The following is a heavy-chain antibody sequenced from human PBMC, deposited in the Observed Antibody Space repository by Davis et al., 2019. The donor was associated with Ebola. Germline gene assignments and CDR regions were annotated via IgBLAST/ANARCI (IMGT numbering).Heavy chain of an antibody. CDR2: IGGDGGDR. Sequence: PGGSLRLSCAASGFTFSTHWIHWVRQAPGKGLEWLTYIGGDGGDRNYVDSVRSRFSISRDNSGNTLYLEMNDLRAEDTAVYYCARDREPYSSFDAFDIWGQGTMVTVSS. J-gene: IGHJ3*02. CDR3: ARDREPYSSFDAFDI. V-gene: IGHV3-74*01. D-gene: IGHD6-6*01. CDR1: GFTFSTHW.